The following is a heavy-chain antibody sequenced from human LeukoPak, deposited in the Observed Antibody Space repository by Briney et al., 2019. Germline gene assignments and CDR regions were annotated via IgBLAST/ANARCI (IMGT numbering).Heavy chain of an antibody. J-gene: IGHJ4*02. D-gene: IGHD2-2*02. V-gene: IGHV3-30*02. Sequence: GGSLRLSCAASGFTFSSYGMHWVRQAPGKGLERVAFVRYDGSNKYYADSVKGRFTISRDNSKNTLYLQMNSLRAEDTAVYYCAKGRVVPAAILGYWGQGTLVTVSS. CDR1: GFTFSSYG. CDR3: AKGRVVPAAILGY. CDR2: VRYDGSNK.